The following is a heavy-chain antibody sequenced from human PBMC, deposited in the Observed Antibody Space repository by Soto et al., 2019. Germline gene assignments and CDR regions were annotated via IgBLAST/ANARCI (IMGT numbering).Heavy chain of an antibody. CDR3: ARARQGSSPDYYYYYMDV. CDR1: GGSISSYY. J-gene: IGHJ6*03. D-gene: IGHD6-6*01. V-gene: IGHV4-59*01. Sequence: SETMSLTCTVSGGSISSYYWNWIRQPPGKGLEWIGYIYYSGSTNYNPSLKSRVTISVDTSKNQFSLKLSSVTAADTAVYYCARARQGSSPDYYYYYMDVWGKGTTVTV. CDR2: IYYSGST.